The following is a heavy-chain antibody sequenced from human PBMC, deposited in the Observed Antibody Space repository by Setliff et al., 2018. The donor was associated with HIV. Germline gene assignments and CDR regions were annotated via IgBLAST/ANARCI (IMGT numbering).Heavy chain of an antibody. D-gene: IGHD3-10*01. V-gene: IGHV4-39*01. CDR1: YY. CDR2: IYYSGST. CDR3: ARQKRGVDAFDI. J-gene: IGHJ3*02. Sequence: YYMHWIRQPPGKGLEWIGSIYYSGSTYYNPSLKSRVTISVDTSKNQFSLKLSSVTAADTAVYYCARQKRGVDAFDIWGQGTMVTVSS.